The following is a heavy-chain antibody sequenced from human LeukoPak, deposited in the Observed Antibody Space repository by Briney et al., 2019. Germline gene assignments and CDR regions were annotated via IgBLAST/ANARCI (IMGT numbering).Heavy chain of an antibody. CDR3: ARDTHDSSGYPYFDY. J-gene: IGHJ4*02. Sequence: ASVTVSCTASGYTFTIYAMNWVRQAPGQGLEWMGWINTNTGNPTYAQGFPGRFVFSLDTSVSTAYLQISSLKAEDTAVYYCARDTHDSSGYPYFDYWGQGTLVTVSS. D-gene: IGHD3-22*01. CDR2: INTNTGNP. CDR1: GYTFTIYA. V-gene: IGHV7-4-1*02.